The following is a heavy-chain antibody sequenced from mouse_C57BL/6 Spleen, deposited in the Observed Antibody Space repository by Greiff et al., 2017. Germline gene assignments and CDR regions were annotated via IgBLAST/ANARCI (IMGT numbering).Heavy chain of an antibody. Sequence: QVQLQQPGAELVRPGSSVKLSCKASGYTFTSYWMDWVKQRPGQGLEWIGNIYPSDSETHYNQKFKDKATLTVDKSSSTAYMRLSSLTSEDSAVYYCARARGLRGYLDVWGTGTTVTVSS. V-gene: IGHV1-61*01. CDR3: ARARGLRGYLDV. D-gene: IGHD2-4*01. CDR1: GYTFTSYW. J-gene: IGHJ1*03. CDR2: IYPSDSET.